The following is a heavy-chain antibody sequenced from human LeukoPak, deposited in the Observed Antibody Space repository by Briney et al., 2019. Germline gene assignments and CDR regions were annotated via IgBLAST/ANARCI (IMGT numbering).Heavy chain of an antibody. V-gene: IGHV3-48*04. CDR2: ISSSGSTI. CDR1: GFTFSSYS. Sequence: GGSLRLSCAASGFTFSSYSMNWVRQAPGKGLEWVSYISSSGSTIYYADSVKGRFTISRDNAKNSLYLQMNSLRAEDTAVYYCARDYYGSGSHGGFDPWGQGTLVTVSP. CDR3: ARDYYGSGSHGGFDP. D-gene: IGHD3-10*01. J-gene: IGHJ5*02.